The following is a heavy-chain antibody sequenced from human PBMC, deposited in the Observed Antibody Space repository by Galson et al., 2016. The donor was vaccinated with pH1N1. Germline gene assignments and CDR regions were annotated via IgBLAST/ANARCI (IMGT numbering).Heavy chain of an antibody. CDR2: IYPGDSDT. D-gene: IGHD5-18*01. Sequence: QSGAEVKKPGESLKISCKASGYSFTTSWIGWVRQMPGKGLEWMGIIYPGDSDTRYSPSFQGQVTVSADKSISTSYLQWRSLKASDTGLYYCSGQVEVDAGMVGEGSYDIWGQGTMVIVSS. CDR1: GYSFTTSW. V-gene: IGHV5-51*01. CDR3: SGQVEVDAGMVGEGSYDI. J-gene: IGHJ3*02.